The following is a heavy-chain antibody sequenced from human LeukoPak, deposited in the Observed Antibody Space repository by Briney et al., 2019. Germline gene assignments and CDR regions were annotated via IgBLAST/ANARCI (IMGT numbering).Heavy chain of an antibody. J-gene: IGHJ3*02. D-gene: IGHD6-13*01. CDR3: ARDTSPRIAAIDI. Sequence: GGSLRLSCAASGFTFSSYAMSWVRQAPGKGLEWVANIRKDGSDIHYVDSVKGRFTISRDNAKNSLYLEMSSLRGEDTALYYCARDTSPRIAAIDIWGQGTMVTVSS. V-gene: IGHV3-7*01. CDR2: IRKDGSDI. CDR1: GFTFSSYA.